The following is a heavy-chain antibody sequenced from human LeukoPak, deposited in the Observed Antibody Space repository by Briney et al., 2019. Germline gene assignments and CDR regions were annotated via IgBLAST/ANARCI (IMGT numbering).Heavy chain of an antibody. D-gene: IGHD1-26*01. CDR2: IYYSGST. CDR3: ARVYSGSYYYFDY. Sequence: SETLSLTCTVSGGSISSYYWSWIRQPPGKGLEWIGNIYYSGSTNYNPSLKSRVTISVDTSKNQFSLKLSSVTAADTAVYYCARVYSGSYYYFDYWGQGTLVTVSS. CDR1: GGSISSYY. V-gene: IGHV4-59*01. J-gene: IGHJ4*02.